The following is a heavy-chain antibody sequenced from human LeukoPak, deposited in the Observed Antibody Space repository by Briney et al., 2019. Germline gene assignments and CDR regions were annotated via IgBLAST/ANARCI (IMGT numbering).Heavy chain of an antibody. V-gene: IGHV3-74*01. CDR3: ARWGTRDSFDI. CDR2: IKRDGSST. J-gene: IGHJ3*02. D-gene: IGHD3-16*01. CDR1: GFTFSNYW. Sequence: GGSLRLSCAASGFTFSNYWMHGVRHAPGKGLVWVSRIKRDGSSTVYADPVKGRFTVSRDNAKNTLYQQMNSLRAEDTAVYYCARWGTRDSFDIWGQGTMATVSS.